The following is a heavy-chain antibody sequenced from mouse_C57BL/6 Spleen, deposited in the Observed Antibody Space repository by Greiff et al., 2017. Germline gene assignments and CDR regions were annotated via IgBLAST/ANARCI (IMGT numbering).Heavy chain of an antibody. D-gene: IGHD2-12*01. CDR1: GYTFTSYW. CDR2: IHPSDSDT. Sequence: QVQLQQPGAELVKPGASVKVSCKASGYTFTSYWMHWVKQRPGQGLEWIGRIHPSDSDTNYNQKFKGKATLTVDKSSSTAYMQLRSLTSEDSAVYYCAIFPYSPWFAYWGQGTLVTVSA. J-gene: IGHJ3*01. V-gene: IGHV1-74*01. CDR3: AIFPYSPWFAY.